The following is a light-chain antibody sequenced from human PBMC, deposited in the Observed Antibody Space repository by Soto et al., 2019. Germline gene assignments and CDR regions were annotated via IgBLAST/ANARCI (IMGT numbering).Light chain of an antibody. J-gene: IGKJ1*01. Sequence: DIQMTQSPSSLSASVGDRVTITCRASQGISTYLVWYQQKPGTVPKLLIFAASTLQSGVPSRFSGSGSGTDFTLTISSLQPEDVATYYCQNYNGAPSTFGQGTKVDIK. CDR1: QGISTY. CDR2: AAS. CDR3: QNYNGAPST. V-gene: IGKV1-27*01.